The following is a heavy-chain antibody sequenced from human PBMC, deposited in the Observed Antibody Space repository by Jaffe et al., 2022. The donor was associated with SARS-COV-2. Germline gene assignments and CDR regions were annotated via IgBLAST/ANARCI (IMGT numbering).Heavy chain of an antibody. Sequence: EVQLLESGGGLVQPGGSLRLSCAASGFPFISYDMNWVRQAPGKGLEWVASITDTGFRTYYADSVKGRFTISRDNSKNTIYLQINSPRAEDTAVYYCARRPAGELFDYWGQGTLVTVSS. CDR2: ITDTGFRT. J-gene: IGHJ4*02. CDR3: ARRPAGELFDY. V-gene: IGHV3-23*01. CDR1: GFPFISYD. D-gene: IGHD3-10*01.